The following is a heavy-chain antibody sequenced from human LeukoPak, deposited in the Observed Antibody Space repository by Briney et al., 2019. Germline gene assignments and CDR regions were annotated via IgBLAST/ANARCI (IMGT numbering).Heavy chain of an antibody. CDR2: ISWNSGTI. Sequence: GGSLRLSCAASGFTFDDYAMHWVRQAPGKGLEWVSGISWNSGTIGYADSVKGRFTISRDNAKNSLYLQTNSLRVEDTALYYCAEGETTKHNSSWYWIDYWGQGTLVTVSS. J-gene: IGHJ4*02. CDR3: AEGETTKHNSSWYWIDY. D-gene: IGHD6-13*01. CDR1: GFTFDDYA. V-gene: IGHV3-9*01.